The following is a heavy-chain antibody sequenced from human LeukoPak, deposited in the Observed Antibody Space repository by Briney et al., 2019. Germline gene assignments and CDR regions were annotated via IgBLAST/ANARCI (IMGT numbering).Heavy chain of an antibody. V-gene: IGHV3-74*01. CDR1: GFTFRSYW. CDR3: ARGHVDLMDY. D-gene: IGHD3/OR15-3a*01. CDR2: VNSDGSIT. Sequence: GGSLRLSCAVSGFTFRSYWMHWVRQAPGKGLVWVSRVNSDGSITNYADSVKGRLTISRDNAKSTVYLQMNSLRADDTAVYYSARGHVDLMDYWGQGTLVTVSS. J-gene: IGHJ4*02.